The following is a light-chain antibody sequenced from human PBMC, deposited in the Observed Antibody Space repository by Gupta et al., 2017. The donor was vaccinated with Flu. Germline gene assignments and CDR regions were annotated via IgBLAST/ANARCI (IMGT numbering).Light chain of an antibody. CDR2: GKN. J-gene: IGLJ3*02. Sequence: SSRTASNGNIGAGYDVNWYQQKPGTAPELLIFGKNNRPSGVPDRFSGSKSGTSASWAITGLQAEDEADYYWQSEDRSGSLGVFGGGTKLTVL. V-gene: IGLV1-40*01. CDR3: QSEDRSGSLGV. CDR1: NGNIGAGYD.